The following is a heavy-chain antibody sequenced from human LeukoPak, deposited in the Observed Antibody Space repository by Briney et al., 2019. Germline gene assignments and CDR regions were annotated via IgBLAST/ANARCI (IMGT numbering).Heavy chain of an antibody. V-gene: IGHV4-59*11. J-gene: IGHJ4*02. D-gene: IGHD6-13*01. Sequence: SETLSLTCTVPGGSISSHYWSWIRRPPGKGLEWIGYIYYSGSTNYNPSLKSRVTISVDTSKNQFSLKLSSVTAADTAVYYCARTRGISSWLYYFDYWGQGTLVTVSS. CDR2: IYYSGST. CDR3: ARTRGISSWLYYFDY. CDR1: GGSISSHY.